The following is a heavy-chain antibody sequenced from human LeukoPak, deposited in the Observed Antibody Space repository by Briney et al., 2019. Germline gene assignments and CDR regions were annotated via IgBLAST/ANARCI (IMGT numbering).Heavy chain of an antibody. CDR3: ARFRSSAFDI. D-gene: IGHD6-13*01. V-gene: IGHV4-61*02. CDR2: IYTSGST. J-gene: IGHJ3*02. CDR1: GGSISSSSYY. Sequence: SETLSLTCTVSGGSISSSSYYWSWIRQPAGKGLEWIGRIYTSGSTNYNPSLKSRVTISVDTSKNQFSLKLSSVTAADTAVYYCARFRSSAFDIWGQGTMVTISS.